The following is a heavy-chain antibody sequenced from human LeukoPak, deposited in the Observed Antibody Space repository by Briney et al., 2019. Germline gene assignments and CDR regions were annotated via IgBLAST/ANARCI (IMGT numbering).Heavy chain of an antibody. Sequence: SETLSLTCTVSGGSISSYYWSWIRQPPGKGLEWNGHTYYSGSTNYNPSLKSRVPITVDTSKNQFSLKLSSVTAADTAVYYGARAARYYDSSGFPGPEDYWGQGTLVTVSS. CDR3: ARAARYYDSSGFPGPEDY. CDR1: GGSISSYY. V-gene: IGHV4-59*01. D-gene: IGHD3-22*01. J-gene: IGHJ4*02. CDR2: TYYSGST.